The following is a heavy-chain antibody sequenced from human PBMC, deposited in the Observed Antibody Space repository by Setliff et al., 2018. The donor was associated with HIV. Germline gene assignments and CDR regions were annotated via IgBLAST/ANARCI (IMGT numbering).Heavy chain of an antibody. Sequence: PSETLSLTCTVSGGSISSGGYYWSWIRQHPGKGLEWIGYIYYSGSTYYNLSLKSRVTISVDTSKNQFSLKLSSVTAADTAVYYCARDTAGAMVRGVISGGWFDPWGQGTLVTVSS. D-gene: IGHD3-10*01. CDR1: GGSISSGGYY. V-gene: IGHV4-31*03. CDR2: IYYSGST. CDR3: ARDTAGAMVRGVISGGWFDP. J-gene: IGHJ5*02.